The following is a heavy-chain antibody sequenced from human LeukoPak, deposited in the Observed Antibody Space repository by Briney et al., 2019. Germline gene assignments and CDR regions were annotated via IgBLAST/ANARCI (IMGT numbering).Heavy chain of an antibody. V-gene: IGHV3-23*01. Sequence: GGSLRLSCAASGFTFSTYAVNWVRQAPGKGLEWVSTISGSGDSTYYADSVKGRFTISRDNSKNTLYLQMNSLRAEDTAVYYCARTTFYYDSGYYFDYWGQGTLVTVSS. J-gene: IGHJ4*02. CDR1: GFTFSTYA. CDR3: ARTTFYYDSGYYFDY. CDR2: ISGSGDST. D-gene: IGHD3-22*01.